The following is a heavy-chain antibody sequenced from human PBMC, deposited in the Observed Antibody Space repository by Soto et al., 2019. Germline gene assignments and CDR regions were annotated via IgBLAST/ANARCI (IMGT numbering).Heavy chain of an antibody. CDR3: ARDRPDLYHDNSGVDTD. V-gene: IGHV3-53*04. CDR2: LYSGGNT. Sequence: EVQLVESGGGLVRPGGSLRLSCAASGFTVSSNYMSWVRQAPGKGLEWVSILYSGGNTHYADSVKGRFTISRHSSKNTLYLQMNSMRLEEQALYFCARDRPDLYHDNSGVDTDWAQGTVVTVS. CDR1: GFTVSSNY. J-gene: IGHJ4*02. D-gene: IGHD3-22*01.